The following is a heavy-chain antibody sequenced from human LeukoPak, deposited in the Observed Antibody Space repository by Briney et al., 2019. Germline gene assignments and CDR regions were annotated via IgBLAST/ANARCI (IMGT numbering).Heavy chain of an antibody. Sequence: GGSLRLSCGASGFTFSSYWMSWVRQAPGKGLEWVINISQDGSGKNYADSVEGRFTISRDNAKNSLYLQMNSLRAEDTAVYYCARGSYGSGSYYGYWGQGTLVTVSS. V-gene: IGHV3-7*03. D-gene: IGHD3-10*01. CDR1: GFTFSSYW. CDR2: ISQDGSGK. J-gene: IGHJ4*02. CDR3: ARGSYGSGSYYGY.